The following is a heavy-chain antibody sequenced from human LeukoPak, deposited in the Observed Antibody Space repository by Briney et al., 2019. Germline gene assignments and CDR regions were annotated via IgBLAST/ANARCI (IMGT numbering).Heavy chain of an antibody. CDR1: GFTFSSCW. Sequence: PGGSLRLSCAASGFTFSSCWMSWVRQAPGKGLEWVANIKQDGSEKYYVDSVKGRFTISRDNAKNSLYLQMNSLRAEDTAVYYCERGLYWFDPWGQGTLVTVSS. J-gene: IGHJ5*02. CDR2: IKQDGSEK. CDR3: ERGLYWFDP. V-gene: IGHV3-7*04.